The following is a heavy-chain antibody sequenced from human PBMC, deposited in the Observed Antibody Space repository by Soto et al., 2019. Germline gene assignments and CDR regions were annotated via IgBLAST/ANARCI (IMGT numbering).Heavy chain of an antibody. Sequence: VQLVESGGGLVQPGGSLKLSCAASGFTFSGSAMHWVRQASGKGLEWVGRIRSKANSYATAYAASVKGRFTISRDDSKNTAYLQMNSLKTEDTAVYYCTSLESGIAGNWGQGTLVTVSS. CDR2: IRSKANSYAT. V-gene: IGHV3-73*02. D-gene: IGHD6-13*01. CDR1: GFTFSGSA. J-gene: IGHJ4*02. CDR3: TSLESGIAGN.